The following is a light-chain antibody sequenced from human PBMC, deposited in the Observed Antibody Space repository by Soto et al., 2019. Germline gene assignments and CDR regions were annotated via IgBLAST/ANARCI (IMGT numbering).Light chain of an antibody. J-gene: IGLJ2*01. V-gene: IGLV2-14*01. CDR3: SSYTSSSTVV. CDR2: DVS. Sequence: QSALTQPASVSGSPGQSITISCTGTSSDVGGYNYVSWYQQHPGKAPKLMIYDVSNRPSGVPNRFSGSKSGNTASLTISGLQDEDEDDYYCSSYTSSSTVVFGGGTKLTVL. CDR1: SSDVGGYNY.